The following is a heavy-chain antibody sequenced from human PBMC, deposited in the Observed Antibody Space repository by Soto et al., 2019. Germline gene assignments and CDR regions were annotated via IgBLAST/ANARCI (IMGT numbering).Heavy chain of an antibody. CDR1: GYTFSNYG. V-gene: IGHV1-18*01. D-gene: IGHD6-6*01. J-gene: IGHJ4*02. Sequence: ASVKVSCKASGYTFSNYGFSWVRQAPGQGLEWMGWISGYNGNTNYAGRLQGRVTMTTDTSTSTAYMELTSLRYDDTAAYYCAREGQLGYWGQGTPVTVSS. CDR3: AREGQLGY. CDR2: ISGYNGNT.